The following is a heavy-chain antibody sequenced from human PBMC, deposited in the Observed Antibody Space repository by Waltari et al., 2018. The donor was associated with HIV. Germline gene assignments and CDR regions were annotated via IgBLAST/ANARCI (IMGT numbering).Heavy chain of an antibody. D-gene: IGHD6-19*01. J-gene: IGHJ4*02. Sequence: QVQLVQSGAEVTKPGASVKVSCKASGYTFTSYDINWVRQDTGQGLEWMGWMNPNSGDTGYAQKFQGRITMTSNTSISTVYMELSSLTSEETAVYYCVRAAIYSRGCFDYWGQGTLVTVSS. CDR2: MNPNSGDT. CDR1: GYTFTSYD. V-gene: IGHV1-8*01. CDR3: VRAAIYSRGCFDY.